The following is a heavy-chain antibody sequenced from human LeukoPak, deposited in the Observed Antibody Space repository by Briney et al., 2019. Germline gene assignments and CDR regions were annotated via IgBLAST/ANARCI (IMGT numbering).Heavy chain of an antibody. J-gene: IGHJ4*02. D-gene: IGHD2-8*01. Sequence: GGSLRLSCAGSGFTFSSYAMSWVRQDPGQGREWPSVISDSGDYTSYADSVRGRFTISRDNSRNTLYLQMISLRPEDTAVYYCAKDTSIGKYCTNGVCSPFDYWGQGTLVTVSS. CDR2: ISDSGDYT. V-gene: IGHV3-23*01. CDR3: AKDTSIGKYCTNGVCSPFDY. CDR1: GFTFSSYA.